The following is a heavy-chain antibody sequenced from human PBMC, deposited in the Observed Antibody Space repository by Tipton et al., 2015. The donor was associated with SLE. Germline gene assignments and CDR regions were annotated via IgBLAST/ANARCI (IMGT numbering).Heavy chain of an antibody. CDR1: GFTFSSYS. V-gene: IGHV3-48*01. CDR2: ISSSSSTI. CDR3: ARIAVAGGDY. Sequence: SLRLSCAASGFTFSSYSMNWVRQAPGKGLEWVSYISSSSSTIYYADSVKGRFTISRDNAKNSLYLQMNSLRAEDTAVYYCARIAVAGGDYWGQGTLVAVSS. D-gene: IGHD6-19*01. J-gene: IGHJ4*02.